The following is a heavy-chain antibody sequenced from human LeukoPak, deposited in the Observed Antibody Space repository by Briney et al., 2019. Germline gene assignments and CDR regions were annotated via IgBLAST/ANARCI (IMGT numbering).Heavy chain of an antibody. CDR3: ARRSIFGVVNAFDI. D-gene: IGHD3-3*01. CDR2: INPNSGGT. Sequence: ASVKVSCKASGCTFTGYYMHWVRQAPGQGLEWMGWINPNSGGTNYAQKFQGRVTMTRDTSISTAYMELSRLRSDDTAVYYCARRSIFGVVNAFDIWGQGTMVTVSS. J-gene: IGHJ3*02. CDR1: GCTFTGYY. V-gene: IGHV1-2*02.